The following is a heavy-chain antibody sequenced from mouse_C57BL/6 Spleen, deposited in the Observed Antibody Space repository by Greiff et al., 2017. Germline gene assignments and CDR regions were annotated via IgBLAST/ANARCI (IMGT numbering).Heavy chain of an antibody. CDR2: INPSTGGT. CDR1: GYSFTGYY. Sequence: VQLQQSGPELVKPGASVKISCKASGYSFTGYYMNWVKQSPETSLEWLGEINPSTGGTTYNQKFKAKATLTVDKSSSTAYMQLKSLTSEDAAVYYCASDGYYAYWGQGTLVTVSA. V-gene: IGHV1-42*01. CDR3: ASDGYYAY. D-gene: IGHD2-3*01. J-gene: IGHJ3*01.